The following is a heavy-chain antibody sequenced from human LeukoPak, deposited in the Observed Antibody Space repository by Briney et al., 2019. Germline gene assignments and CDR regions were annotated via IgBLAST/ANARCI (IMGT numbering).Heavy chain of an antibody. V-gene: IGHV5-51*01. J-gene: IGHJ4*02. CDR3: AREHYSGSYFIGY. CDR2: IYPGDSDS. Sequence: GESLKISFWGSGCGFISYWIGWVRRMPGKGVEWMGIIYPGDSDSRYSPSFHGQVTISVDKSISTAYLQWSSLKASDTATYYCAREHYSGSYFIGYWGQGTLVTVSS. D-gene: IGHD1-26*01. CDR1: GCGFISYW.